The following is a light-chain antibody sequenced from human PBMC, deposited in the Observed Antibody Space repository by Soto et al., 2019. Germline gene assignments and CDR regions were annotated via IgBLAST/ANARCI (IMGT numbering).Light chain of an antibody. CDR3: QSADSSGTYVV. Sequence: SYELTQPPSVSVSPGQTARITCSGDALPKQYAYWYQQKPGQAPVLVIYKDSERPSGIPERFAGSSSGTTVTLTIGGVQAEDEADYYCQSADSSGTYVVFVGGTKLTVL. J-gene: IGLJ2*01. CDR1: ALPKQY. V-gene: IGLV3-25*03. CDR2: KDS.